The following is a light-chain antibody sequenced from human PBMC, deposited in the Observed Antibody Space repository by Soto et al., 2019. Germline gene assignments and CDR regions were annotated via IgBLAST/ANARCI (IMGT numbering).Light chain of an antibody. J-gene: IGKJ1*01. Sequence: EIMMTQSPASLAVSLGERAAIKCKSSQTRLFGSNSKNYLAWYQQKPGQPPNLLIYSASTRESGVPDRFSGSGSGTDFTLTISSLQAADVAVYYCQQYYTAPRWTFGQGTKVDIK. V-gene: IGKV4-1*01. CDR3: QQYYTAPRWT. CDR2: SAS. CDR1: QTRLFGSNSKNY.